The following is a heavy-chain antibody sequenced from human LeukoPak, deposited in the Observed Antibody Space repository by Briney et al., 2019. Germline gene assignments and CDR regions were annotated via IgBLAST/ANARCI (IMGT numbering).Heavy chain of an antibody. V-gene: IGHV4-4*02. CDR2: IYHSGST. CDR3: AGSGYYCFDY. D-gene: IGHD2-8*01. Sequence: SGTLSLTCAVSGGSIGSNWWSWVRQSLGKGLEWIGEIYHSGSTNYNPSLKSRVTISVDKSKNQFSLKLSSVTATDTAVYYCAGSGYYCFDYWGQGILVTVSS. CDR1: GGSIGSNW. J-gene: IGHJ4*02.